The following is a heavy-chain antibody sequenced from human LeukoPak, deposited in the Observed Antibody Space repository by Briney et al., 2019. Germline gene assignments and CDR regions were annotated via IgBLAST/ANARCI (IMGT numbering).Heavy chain of an antibody. CDR1: GGSFSGYY. CDR3: VTNTMTLEYVDY. Sequence: SETLSLTCAVYGGSFSGYYWSWIRQPPGKGLEWIGEINHSGSTNYNPSLKSRVTISVDTSRNQFSLRLNSVTAADTAVYYCVTNTMTLEYVDYWGQGTLVTVSS. V-gene: IGHV4-34*01. CDR2: INHSGST. D-gene: IGHD3-22*01. J-gene: IGHJ4*02.